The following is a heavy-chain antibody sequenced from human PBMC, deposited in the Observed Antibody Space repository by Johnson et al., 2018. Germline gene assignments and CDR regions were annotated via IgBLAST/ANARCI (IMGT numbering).Heavy chain of an antibody. D-gene: IGHD3-16*01. CDR1: DASISRHY. CDR3: AKDWGPAGANYGMDV. CDR2: IFATGSP. Sequence: QVQLQESGPGLVKPSETLSLTCSVSDASISRHYWTWIRQPAGKGLEWIGRIFATGSPNYNPSLRSRVTMSLDTSKNQFYLRLSSVTAADSAVSYGAKDWGPAGANYGMDVWGQGTTVTVSS. V-gene: IGHV4-4*07. J-gene: IGHJ6*02.